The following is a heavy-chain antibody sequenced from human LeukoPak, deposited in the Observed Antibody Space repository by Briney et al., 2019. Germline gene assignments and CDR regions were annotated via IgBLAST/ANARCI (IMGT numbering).Heavy chain of an antibody. CDR3: AKALNYDFWSGYPNTEYYFDY. D-gene: IGHD3-3*01. Sequence: PGGSLRLSCAASGFTFSSYAMSWVRQAPGKGLEWVSAISGSGGSTYYADSVKGRFTISRDNSKNTLYLQMNSLRAEDTAVYYCAKALNYDFWSGYPNTEYYFDYWGQGTLVTVSS. CDR1: GFTFSSYA. J-gene: IGHJ4*02. CDR2: ISGSGGST. V-gene: IGHV3-23*01.